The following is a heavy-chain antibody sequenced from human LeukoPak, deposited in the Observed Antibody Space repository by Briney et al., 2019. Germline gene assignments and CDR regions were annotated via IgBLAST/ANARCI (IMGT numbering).Heavy chain of an antibody. Sequence: ASVKVSCKASGYTFTGYYMHWVRQAPGQGLEWMGWISAYNGNTNYAQKLQGRVTMTTDTSTSTAYMELRSLRSDDTAVYYCATGVVLEYSSSSCAFDIWGQGTMVTVSS. D-gene: IGHD6-6*01. CDR1: GYTFTGYY. J-gene: IGHJ3*02. CDR2: ISAYNGNT. V-gene: IGHV1-18*04. CDR3: ATGVVLEYSSSSCAFDI.